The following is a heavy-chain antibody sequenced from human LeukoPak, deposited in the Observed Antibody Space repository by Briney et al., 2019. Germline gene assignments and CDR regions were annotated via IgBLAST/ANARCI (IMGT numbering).Heavy chain of an antibody. CDR2: INPSGGST. CDR3: ARKSYGDYYFDY. D-gene: IGHD4-17*01. CDR1: GYTFTSYY. V-gene: IGHV1-46*01. J-gene: IGHJ4*02. Sequence: GASVKVSCKASGYTFTSYYMHWVRQAPGQGLEWMGIINPSGGSTSYAQKFQGRVTMTRDTSTSTVYMEPSSLRSEDTAVYYCARKSYGDYYFDYWGQGTLVTVSS.